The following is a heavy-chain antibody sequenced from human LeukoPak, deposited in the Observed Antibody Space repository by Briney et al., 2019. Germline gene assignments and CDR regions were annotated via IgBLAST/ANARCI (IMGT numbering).Heavy chain of an antibody. CDR1: GGSISSGSYY. V-gene: IGHV4-61*02. D-gene: IGHD2-2*01. J-gene: IGHJ4*02. CDR3: ASTFVVVPAAMPFDY. Sequence: SGTLSLTCTVSGGSISSGSYYWSWIRQPAGKRLEWIGRIYTSGSTNYNPSLKSRVTISVDTSKNQFSLKLSSVTAADTAVYYCASTFVVVPAAMPFDYWGQGTLVTVSS. CDR2: IYTSGST.